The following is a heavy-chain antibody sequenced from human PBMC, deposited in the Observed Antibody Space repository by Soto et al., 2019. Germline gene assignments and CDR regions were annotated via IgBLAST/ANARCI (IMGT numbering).Heavy chain of an antibody. Sequence: GGSLRLSCAASGFTFSSYAMSWVRQAPGKGLEWVSAISGSGGSTYYADSVKGRFTISRDNSKNTLYLQMNSLRAEDTAVYYCAKDRPWIAPLGPVDTAMVEGCFDYWGQGTLVTVSS. V-gene: IGHV3-23*01. CDR3: AKDRPWIAPLGPVDTAMVEGCFDY. J-gene: IGHJ4*02. CDR1: GFTFSSYA. D-gene: IGHD5-18*01. CDR2: ISGSGGST.